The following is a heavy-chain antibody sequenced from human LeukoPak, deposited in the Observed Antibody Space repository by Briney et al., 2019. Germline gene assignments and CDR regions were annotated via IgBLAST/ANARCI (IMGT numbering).Heavy chain of an antibody. CDR2: INPTGVIT. J-gene: IGHJ3*02. CDR1: GYTFTSYH. V-gene: IGHV1-46*01. Sequence: ASVKLSCEASGYTFTSYHMHWARQALGQGLEWMGQINPTGVITYAQKVQGRVTMTRDTSTSTLYIELSSLRSEDTAVYYCARMGGSGASLVPDAFDIWGQGTMVTVSS. CDR3: ARMGGSGASLVPDAFDI. D-gene: IGHD3-10*01.